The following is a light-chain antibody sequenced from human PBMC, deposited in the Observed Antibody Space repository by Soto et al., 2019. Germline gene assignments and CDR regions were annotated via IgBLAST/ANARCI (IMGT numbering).Light chain of an antibody. Sequence: EIVMGQSPATLAVSPWERAALSCRASQSVRSNLAWYQQKPGQAPRLLIYGASTRATGIPARFSGSGSGTEFTLTISSLQSEDFAVYYCQQYNNWPRTFGQGTK. CDR1: QSVRSN. CDR3: QQYNNWPRT. CDR2: GAS. V-gene: IGKV3-15*01. J-gene: IGKJ1*01.